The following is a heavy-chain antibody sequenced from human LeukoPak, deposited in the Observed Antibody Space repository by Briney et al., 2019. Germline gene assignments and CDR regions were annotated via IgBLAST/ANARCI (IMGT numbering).Heavy chain of an antibody. CDR3: ARAPTVTFFDY. V-gene: IGHV4-39*01. CDR2: IYYSRST. J-gene: IGHJ4*02. D-gene: IGHD4-17*01. CDR1: GGSINSNSYY. Sequence: PSETLSLTCTVSGGSINSNSYYWGWIRQPPGKGLEWIGSIYYSRSTYYNPSLKSRVTISVDTPKNQFSLKLSSVTAADTAVYYCARAPTVTFFDYWGQGTLVTVSS.